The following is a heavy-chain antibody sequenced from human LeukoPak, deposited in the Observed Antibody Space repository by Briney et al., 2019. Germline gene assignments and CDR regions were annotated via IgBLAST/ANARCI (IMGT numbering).Heavy chain of an antibody. J-gene: IGHJ4*02. CDR2: IWYDGNTK. V-gene: IGHV3-33*01. Sequence: GGSLRLSCAASGFTFSTYGMHWVRQAPGKGLEWVAVIWYDGNTKYHADSVKGRFTISRDNSKNTLYLQMNSLRVEDTAVYYCARGSLRGGGYFDYWGQGALVTVSS. CDR3: ARGSLRGGGYFDY. CDR1: GFTFSTYG. D-gene: IGHD3-16*02.